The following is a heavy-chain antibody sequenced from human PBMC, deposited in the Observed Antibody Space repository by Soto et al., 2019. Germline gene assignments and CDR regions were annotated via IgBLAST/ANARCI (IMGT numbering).Heavy chain of an antibody. Sequence: GASVKVSCKASGYTFTSYYMHWVRQAPGQGLEWMGIINPSGGSTSYAQKFQGRVTMTRDTSTSTVYMELSSLRSEDTAVYYCARGFDILTGYYYYGMDVWGQGTTVTVSS. CDR3: ARGFDILTGYYYYGMDV. V-gene: IGHV1-46*01. J-gene: IGHJ6*02. CDR2: INPSGGST. D-gene: IGHD3-9*01. CDR1: GYTFTSYY.